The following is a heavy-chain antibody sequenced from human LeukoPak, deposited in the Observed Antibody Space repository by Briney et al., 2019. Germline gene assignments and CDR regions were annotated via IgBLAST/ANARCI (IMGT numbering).Heavy chain of an antibody. V-gene: IGHV3-23*01. CDR1: GFTFSSYA. D-gene: IGHD3-10*01. Sequence: PGGSLRLSCAASGFTFSSYAMSWVRQAPGKGLEWVSAISGSGGSTYYADSVKGRFTISGDNSKNTLYLQMNSLRAEDTAVYYCARGEEVRGVIIRAYDYWGQGTLVTVSS. J-gene: IGHJ4*02. CDR2: ISGSGGST. CDR3: ARGEEVRGVIIRAYDY.